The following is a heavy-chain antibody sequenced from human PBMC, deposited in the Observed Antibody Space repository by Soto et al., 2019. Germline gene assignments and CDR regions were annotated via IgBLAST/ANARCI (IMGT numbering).Heavy chain of an antibody. CDR2: IYYSGST. V-gene: IGHV4-39*01. J-gene: IGHJ6*02. Sequence: SETLSLTCTVSGGSISSSSYYWGWIRQPPGKGLEWIGSIYYSGSTYYNPSLKSRVTISVDTSKNQFSLKLSSVTAADTAVYYCARRFYGDYKPYYYYYGMEVWGQGTTVTVSS. D-gene: IGHD4-17*01. CDR3: ARRFYGDYKPYYYYYGMEV. CDR1: GGSISSSSYY.